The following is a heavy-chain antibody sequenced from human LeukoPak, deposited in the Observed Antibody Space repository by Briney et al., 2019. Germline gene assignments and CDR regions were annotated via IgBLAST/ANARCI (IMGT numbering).Heavy chain of an antibody. Sequence: SVKVSCKASGGTFNSYAISWVRQAPGQGLEWMGGIIPIFGTTNYAQKFQDRVTITADKSTSTAYMELSSLRSEDTAVYYCARVVGLTGYSSSWYSGYYYYMDVWGKGTTVTVSS. CDR3: ARVVGLTGYSSSWYSGYYYYMDV. CDR1: GGTFNSYA. CDR2: IIPIFGTT. J-gene: IGHJ6*03. D-gene: IGHD6-13*01. V-gene: IGHV1-69*06.